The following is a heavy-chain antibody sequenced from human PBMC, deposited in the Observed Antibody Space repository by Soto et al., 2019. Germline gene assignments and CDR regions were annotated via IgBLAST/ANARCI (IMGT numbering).Heavy chain of an antibody. CDR1: GGSISSSNW. CDR2: IYHSGST. J-gene: IGHJ5*02. D-gene: IGHD6-6*01. Sequence: SETLSLTCAVSGGSISSSNWWSWVRQPPGKGLEWIGEIYHSGSTNYNPSLKSRVTISVDKSKNQFSLKLSSVTAADTAVYYCARDAFHSSSNPLNWFDPWGQGTLVTVSS. V-gene: IGHV4-4*02. CDR3: ARDAFHSSSNPLNWFDP.